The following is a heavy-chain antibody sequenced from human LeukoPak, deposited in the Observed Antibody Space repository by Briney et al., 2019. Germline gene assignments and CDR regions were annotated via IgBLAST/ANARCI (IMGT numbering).Heavy chain of an antibody. J-gene: IGHJ4*02. CDR1: GFTFSSYS. Sequence: GRSLRLSCAASGFTFSSYSMNWVRQAPGKGLEWVSYISSSSSTIYYADSVKGRFTISRDNAKNSLYLQMNSLRDEDTAVYYCARREDYGARGYFDYWGQGTLVTVSS. CDR3: ARREDYGARGYFDY. V-gene: IGHV3-48*02. CDR2: ISSSSSTI. D-gene: IGHD4-17*01.